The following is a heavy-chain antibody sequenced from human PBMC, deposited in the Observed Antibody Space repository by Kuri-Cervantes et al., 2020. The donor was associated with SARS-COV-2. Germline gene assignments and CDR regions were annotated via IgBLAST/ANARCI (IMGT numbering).Heavy chain of an antibody. CDR1: GYTFTSYD. J-gene: IGHJ4*02. D-gene: IGHD2-15*01. Sequence: ASVKVSCKASGYTFTSYDINWVRQATGQGLEWMGWMNPNNGNTGYAQKFQGRVTITRNTSISTAYMELSSLRSEDTAVYYCARDPGYCSGGTCLDYWGQGTLVTVSS. CDR2: MNPNNGNT. V-gene: IGHV1-8*03. CDR3: ARDPGYCSGGTCLDY.